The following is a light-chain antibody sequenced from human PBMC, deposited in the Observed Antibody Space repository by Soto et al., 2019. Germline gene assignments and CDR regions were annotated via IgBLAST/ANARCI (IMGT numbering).Light chain of an antibody. CDR2: GTS. Sequence: IVMTQSPATLSVSPGERATLSCRASQSVSSNLAWYQQKPGQAPRLLIYGTSTRATGIPARFSGSGSGTEFTLTISRLQSEDFAVYYCQQYDKWPPLTFGGGTKVDIK. CDR3: QQYDKWPPLT. CDR1: QSVSSN. V-gene: IGKV3-15*01. J-gene: IGKJ4*01.